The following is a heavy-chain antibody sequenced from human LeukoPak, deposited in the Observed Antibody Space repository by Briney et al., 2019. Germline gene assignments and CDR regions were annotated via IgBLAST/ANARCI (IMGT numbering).Heavy chain of an antibody. CDR1: GFTFSDYA. Sequence: QLWGSLRLSCAASGFTFSDYAMNWVRQAPGKGLEWVSAISGSGGSTYYADSVKGRFTISRDNSKNTLYLQMNSLRAEDTAVYYCAKDAQYSGYDYLDYWGQGTLVTVSS. CDR2: ISGSGGST. J-gene: IGHJ4*02. V-gene: IGHV3-23*01. CDR3: AKDAQYSGYDYLDY. D-gene: IGHD5-12*01.